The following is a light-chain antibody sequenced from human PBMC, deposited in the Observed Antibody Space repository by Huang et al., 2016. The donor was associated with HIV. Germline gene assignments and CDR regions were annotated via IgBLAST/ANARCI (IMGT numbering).Light chain of an antibody. CDR1: QSLLYSANKKHF. CDR2: WAS. V-gene: IGKV4-1*01. Sequence: DIVMTQSPDSLAVPLGERATISCVSSQSLLYSANKKHFPMNCLAWYHKKPGQPPKLLIFWASSRASGVPDRFSGSGSGTDFTLTISGLQAEDVAVYYCQQHYSTPWTFGQGTKVEIK. CDR3: QQHYSTPWT. J-gene: IGKJ1*01.